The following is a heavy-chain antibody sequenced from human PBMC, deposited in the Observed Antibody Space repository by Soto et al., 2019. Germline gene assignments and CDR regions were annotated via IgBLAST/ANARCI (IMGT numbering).Heavy chain of an antibody. CDR2: IKSSGNNI. Sequence: GGSLRLSCAASGFIFGSYSMSWVRQAPGKGPEWISYIKSSGNNIYYADSVKGRFTISRDNAKNSLYLQMNSLRDEDTAVYYCAKVYWYDRSAFFGFWGQGPLVTLSS. V-gene: IGHV3-48*02. J-gene: IGHJ4*02. CDR3: AKVYWYDRSAFFGF. D-gene: IGHD3-22*01. CDR1: GFIFGSYS.